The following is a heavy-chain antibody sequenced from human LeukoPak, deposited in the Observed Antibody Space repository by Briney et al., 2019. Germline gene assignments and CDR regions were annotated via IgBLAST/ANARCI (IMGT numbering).Heavy chain of an antibody. V-gene: IGHV3-23*01. CDR1: GFTFSSYA. D-gene: IGHD3-10*01. CDR2: ISGSGGST. J-gene: IGHJ4*02. CDR3: AKRRAGGSESYSELDY. Sequence: GGSLRLSCAASGFTFSSYAMGWVRQAPGKGLEWVSAISGSGGSTYYADSVKGRFTISRDTSKNTLYLQLNSLRAEDTAVYYCAKRRAGGSESYSELDYWGQGTLVTVSS.